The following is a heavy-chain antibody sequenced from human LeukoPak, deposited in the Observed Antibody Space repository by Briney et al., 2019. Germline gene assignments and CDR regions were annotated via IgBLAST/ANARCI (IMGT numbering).Heavy chain of an antibody. Sequence: GGSLRLSCAVSGFTFSTYWMHWARQAPGKGLVWVSHINTDGSSTTYADSVKGRFTISRDNAKNTLYLQMNSLRAEDTAVYYCARGVTGDYGNLDCWGQGALVTASS. CDR3: ARGVTGDYGNLDC. D-gene: IGHD4-17*01. CDR2: INTDGSST. J-gene: IGHJ4*02. V-gene: IGHV3-74*01. CDR1: GFTFSTYW.